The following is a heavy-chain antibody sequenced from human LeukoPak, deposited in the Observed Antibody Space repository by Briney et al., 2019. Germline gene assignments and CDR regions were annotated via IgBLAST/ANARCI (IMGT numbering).Heavy chain of an antibody. CDR2: INHSGST. V-gene: IGHV4-34*01. Sequence: SETLSLTCAVYGGSFSGYYWSWIRQPPGKGLEWIGEINHSGSTNYNPSLKSRVTISVDTPKKQFSLKLSSVTAADTAVYYCARVGYGSGSYYTNAFDIWGQGTMVTVSS. CDR3: ARVGYGSGSYYTNAFDI. J-gene: IGHJ3*02. CDR1: GGSFSGYY. D-gene: IGHD3-10*01.